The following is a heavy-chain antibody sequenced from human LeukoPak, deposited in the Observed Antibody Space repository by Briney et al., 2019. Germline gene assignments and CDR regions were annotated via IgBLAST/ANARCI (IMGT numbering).Heavy chain of an antibody. CDR3: ASRTTVTTYGTFDI. Sequence: PSETLSLTCTVSGGSISSYYWSWIRQPPGKGLEWIGYIYYSGSTNYNPSLKSRVTISGDTSKNQFSLKLSSVTAADTAVYYCASRTTVTTYGTFDIWGQGTMVTVSS. CDR1: GGSISSYY. J-gene: IGHJ3*02. D-gene: IGHD4-17*01. V-gene: IGHV4-59*01. CDR2: IYYSGST.